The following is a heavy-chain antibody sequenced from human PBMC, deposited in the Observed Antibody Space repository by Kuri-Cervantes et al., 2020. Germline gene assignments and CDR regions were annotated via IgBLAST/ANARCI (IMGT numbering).Heavy chain of an antibody. J-gene: IGHJ3*02. CDR1: GYTCTSYG. V-gene: IGHV1-18*01. CDR3: ARDSRLLRYFDWLLEGEDAFDI. D-gene: IGHD3-9*01. CDR2: TSAYNGNT. Sequence: ASVKVSCNASGYTCTSYGISWVRQALGQGLEWMGWTSAYNGNTNYAQKLQGRVTMTTDTSTSTAYMGLRSLRSDDTAVYYCARDSRLLRYFDWLLEGEDAFDIWGQGTMVTVSS.